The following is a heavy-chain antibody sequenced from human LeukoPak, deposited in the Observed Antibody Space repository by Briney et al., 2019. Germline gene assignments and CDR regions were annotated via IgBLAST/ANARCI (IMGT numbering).Heavy chain of an antibody. D-gene: IGHD3-22*01. CDR3: ARDLSGYYLGYAFDI. V-gene: IGHV3-15*01. CDR1: GFTFSNAW. CDR2: IKSKTDGGTT. J-gene: IGHJ3*02. Sequence: PGGSLRLSCAASGFTFSNAWMSWVRQAPGKGREGVGRIKSKTDGGTTDYAAHVKGRFTISRDNARNSLYLQMNSLRAEDTAVYYCARDLSGYYLGYAFDIWGQGTMVTVSS.